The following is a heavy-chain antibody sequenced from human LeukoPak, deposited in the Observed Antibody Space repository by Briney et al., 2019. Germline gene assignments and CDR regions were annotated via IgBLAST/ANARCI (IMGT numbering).Heavy chain of an antibody. D-gene: IGHD2-21*01. CDR2: IIPMFGTA. J-gene: IGHJ4*02. CDR3: ARVGYCGGDCYSYYFDY. V-gene: IGHV1-69*13. CDR1: GGTFISYA. Sequence: GASVKVSCMASGGTFISYAISWVRQAPGQGLEWGGGIIPMFGTAKYAQKFQGRVTITADESTSTAYMELSSLRSEDTAVYYCARVGYCGGDCYSYYFDYWGQGTLVTVSS.